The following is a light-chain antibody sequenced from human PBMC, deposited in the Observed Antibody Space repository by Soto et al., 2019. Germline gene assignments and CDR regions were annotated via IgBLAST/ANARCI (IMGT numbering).Light chain of an antibody. CDR1: SSNIGSNT. V-gene: IGLV1-44*01. Sequence: QSALTQPRSASGTPGQRVTISCSGSSSNIGSNTVNWYQQLPGTAPKLLIHSNNQRPSGVPDRFSGSKSGTSASLAISGLQSEDEADYYCAAWDDSLNGLYVFGTGTKVTVL. CDR2: SNN. CDR3: AAWDDSLNGLYV. J-gene: IGLJ1*01.